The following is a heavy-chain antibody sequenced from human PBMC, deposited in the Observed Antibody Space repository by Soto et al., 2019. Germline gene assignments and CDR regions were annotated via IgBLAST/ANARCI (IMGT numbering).Heavy chain of an antibody. D-gene: IGHD2-8*01. CDR2: IYPDDSDI. Sequence: GESLKISCRASGYSFKTFWLGWVRQMPGKGLEWMAMIYPDDSDIKYSPSFEGQVTISVDRSITTAYLQWSSLRASDSGMFYCARVRNNGGDGFFDLSGQGTMVTVYS. J-gene: IGHJ5*02. V-gene: IGHV5-51*01. CDR3: ARVRNNGGDGFFDL. CDR1: GYSFKTFW.